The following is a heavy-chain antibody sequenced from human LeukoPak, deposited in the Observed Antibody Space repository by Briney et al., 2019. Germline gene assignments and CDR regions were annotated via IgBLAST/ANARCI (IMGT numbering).Heavy chain of an antibody. CDR1: GFTFSSYG. V-gene: IGHV3-30*18. Sequence: PGRSLRLSCAASGFTFSSYGMHWVRQAPGKGLEWVAVISYDGSNKYYADSVKGRFTISRDNSKNTLYLQMNSLRAEDTAVYYCANLLYDSSGSNFDYWGQGTLVTVSS. J-gene: IGHJ4*02. D-gene: IGHD3-22*01. CDR2: ISYDGSNK. CDR3: ANLLYDSSGSNFDY.